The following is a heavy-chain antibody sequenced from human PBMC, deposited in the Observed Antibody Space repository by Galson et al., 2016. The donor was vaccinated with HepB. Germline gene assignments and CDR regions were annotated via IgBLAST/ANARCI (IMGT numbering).Heavy chain of an antibody. D-gene: IGHD3-16*01. J-gene: IGHJ4*02. CDR2: LDPEDGET. Sequence: SVKVSCKVSGNTLTELPIHWVRQVPGEGLEWMGGLDPEDGETIYAQKFQGRVTVTQDTSTDTAYMDLRSLRSQDTAVYYCATAHVDVWPSFEYWGQGTPVTVFS. CDR3: ATAHVDVWPSFEY. CDR1: GNTLTELP. V-gene: IGHV1-24*01.